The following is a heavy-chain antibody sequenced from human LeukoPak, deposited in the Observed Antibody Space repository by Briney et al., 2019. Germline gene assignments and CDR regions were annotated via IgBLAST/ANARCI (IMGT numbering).Heavy chain of an antibody. CDR2: MYLSGTT. Sequence: PSETLSLTCTVSGGSIARSSYYWAWVRQPPGKGLEWIGEMYLSGTTHSNPSVKSRVTISIDKSKNQFFLNLSSVTAADTAVYYCAGLVGRYSSGLYYYYFDYWGQGTLVTVSS. CDR1: GGSIARSSYY. J-gene: IGHJ4*02. V-gene: IGHV4-39*07. D-gene: IGHD3-22*01. CDR3: AGLVGRYSSGLYYYYFDY.